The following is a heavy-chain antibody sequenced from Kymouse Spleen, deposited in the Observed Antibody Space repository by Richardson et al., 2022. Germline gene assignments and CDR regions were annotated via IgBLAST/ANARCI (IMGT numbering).Heavy chain of an antibody. CDR3: ARAPYDFWSGYYTDYYYGMDV. CDR2: INSDGSST. V-gene: IGHV3-74*01. D-gene: IGHD3-3*01. CDR1: GFTFSSYW. J-gene: IGHJ6*02. Sequence: EVQLVESGGGLVQPGGSLRLSCAASGFTFSSYWMHWVRQAPGKGLVWVSRINSDGSSTSYADSVKGRFTISRDNAKNTLYLQMNSLRAEDTAVYYCARAPYDFWSGYYTDYYYGMDVWGQGTTVTVS.